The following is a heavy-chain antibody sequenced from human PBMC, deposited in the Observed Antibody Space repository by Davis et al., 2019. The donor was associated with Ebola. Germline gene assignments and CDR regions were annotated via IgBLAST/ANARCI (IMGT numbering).Heavy chain of an antibody. D-gene: IGHD6-13*01. CDR1: GFTFTGFW. V-gene: IGHV3-7*01. Sequence: GGSLRLSCAASGFTFTGFWMSWVRQAPGKGLEWVANIKQDGSEKYYVNSVKGRFIISRDNAKNSLYLQMNSLRAEDTAVYYCARDARTDSSSWYPFDYWGQGTLVTVSS. J-gene: IGHJ4*02. CDR2: IKQDGSEK. CDR3: ARDARTDSSSWYPFDY.